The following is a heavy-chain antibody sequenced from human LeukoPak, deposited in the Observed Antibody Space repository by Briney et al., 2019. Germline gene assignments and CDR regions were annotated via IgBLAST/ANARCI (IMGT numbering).Heavy chain of an antibody. V-gene: IGHV4-38-2*02. CDR1: GYSISSGFF. D-gene: IGHD3-3*01. Sequence: PSETLSLTCTVSGYSISSGFFWGWIRQPPGKGLEWIGSIYHSGSTHYNSSLKSRVTISVDTSKNQFSLKLSSVTAADTAVYYCARGRNFWSAPRGIRGYYFDYWGQGTLVTVSS. J-gene: IGHJ4*02. CDR2: IYHSGST. CDR3: ARGRNFWSAPRGIRGYYFDY.